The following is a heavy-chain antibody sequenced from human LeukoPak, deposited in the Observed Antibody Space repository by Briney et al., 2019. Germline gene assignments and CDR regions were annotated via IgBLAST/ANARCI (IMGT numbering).Heavy chain of an antibody. CDR2: ISYDGSNK. CDR1: GFTFSSYA. D-gene: IGHD5-18*01. J-gene: IGHJ3*02. CDR3: AKAETVDTAMVSAFDI. Sequence: GGSLRLSCAASGFTFSSYATHWVRQAPGKGLEWVAVISYDGSNKYYADSVKGRFTISRDNSKNTLYLQMNSLRAEDTAVYYCAKAETVDTAMVSAFDIWGQGTMVTVSS. V-gene: IGHV3-30*04.